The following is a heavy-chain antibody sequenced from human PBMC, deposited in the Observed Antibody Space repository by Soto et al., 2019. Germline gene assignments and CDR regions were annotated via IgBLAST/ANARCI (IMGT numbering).Heavy chain of an antibody. CDR3: ARGPWTQEGPKYYFDF. J-gene: IGHJ4*02. CDR1: GGTFDTFA. CDR2: IIPVLGRA. Sequence: QVQLVQSGAEVKKPGSSVKVSCKASGGTFDTFAFSWVRQAPGQGLEWLGGIIPVLGRANYAQRFQDRVSASAEGSTSTAFMELSSLNSDDTAVYYCARGPWTQEGPKYYFDFWGQGTLVTVSS. D-gene: IGHD5-18*01. V-gene: IGHV1-69*01.